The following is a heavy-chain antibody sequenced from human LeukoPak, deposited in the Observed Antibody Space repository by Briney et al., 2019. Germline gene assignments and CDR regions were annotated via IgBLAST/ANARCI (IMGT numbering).Heavy chain of an antibody. CDR2: IRNDGSDT. D-gene: IGHD4-23*01. CDR3: ARDRGKDYFDN. Sequence: PGGSLRLSCATSGLTFTSHGFRWVRQAAGKGLEWVAFIRNDGSDTYHANSVKGRFSISRDNSKNTVYLHMNSLRAEDTAVYYCARDRGKDYFDNWGQGTQVTVSS. V-gene: IGHV3-30*02. CDR1: GLTFTSHG. J-gene: IGHJ4*02.